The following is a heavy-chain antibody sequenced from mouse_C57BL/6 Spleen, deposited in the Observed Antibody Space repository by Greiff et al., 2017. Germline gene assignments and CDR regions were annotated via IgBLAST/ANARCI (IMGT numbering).Heavy chain of an antibody. Sequence: QVQLQQSGPELVKPGASVKISCKASGYAFSSSWMNWVKQRPGKGLEWIGRIYPGDGDTNYNGKFKGKATLTADKSSSTAYMQLSSLTSEDSAVHFCARWGYDYDGFAYWGQGTLVTVSA. J-gene: IGHJ3*01. CDR1: GYAFSSSW. CDR2: IYPGDGDT. D-gene: IGHD2-4*01. V-gene: IGHV1-82*01. CDR3: ARWGYDYDGFAY.